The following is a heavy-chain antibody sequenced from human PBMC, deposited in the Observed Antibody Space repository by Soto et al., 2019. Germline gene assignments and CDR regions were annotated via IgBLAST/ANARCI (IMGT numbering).Heavy chain of an antibody. J-gene: IGHJ4*02. CDR2: INHSGST. CDR1: GGSFRGYY. Sequence: PSETLSLTCAVYGGSFRGYYWSWIRQPPGKGLEWIGEINHSGSTNYNPSLKSRVTMSVDTSKNQFSLKLISVTAADTAVYYCARHFVAVVIKGWGYWGQGTLVTVSS. D-gene: IGHD3-22*01. CDR3: ARHFVAVVIKGWGY. V-gene: IGHV4-34*01.